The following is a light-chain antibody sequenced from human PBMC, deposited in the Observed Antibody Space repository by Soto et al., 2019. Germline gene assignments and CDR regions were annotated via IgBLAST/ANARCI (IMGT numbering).Light chain of an antibody. CDR1: QSVSTN. Sequence: EILMTQFPATLSVSPGERAILSCRASQSVSTNLAWYQQKPGQAPRLLIYGASTRATDIPARFSGSGSGTEFTLTISSLQSGDFAVYYCQQYNNWPPLTFGGGTKVEIK. CDR3: QQYNNWPPLT. J-gene: IGKJ4*01. V-gene: IGKV3-15*01. CDR2: GAS.